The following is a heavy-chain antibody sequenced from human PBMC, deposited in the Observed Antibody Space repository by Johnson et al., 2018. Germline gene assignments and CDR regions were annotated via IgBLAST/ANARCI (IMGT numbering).Heavy chain of an antibody. V-gene: IGHV4-59*01. Sequence: QVQLQESGPGLVKPSETLSLTCSVSGGSISSYYWSWVRQPPGKGLEWIGYIYHSGSTDYNPSLKSRVTISIDTSRNPFSLKLNSVTAADAAVYYCARDPYYYGSGSSFDWLYYYGMDVWGQGTTVTVSS. CDR3: ARDPYYYGSGSSFDWLYYYGMDV. D-gene: IGHD3-10*01. CDR1: GGSISSYY. J-gene: IGHJ6*02. CDR2: IYHSGST.